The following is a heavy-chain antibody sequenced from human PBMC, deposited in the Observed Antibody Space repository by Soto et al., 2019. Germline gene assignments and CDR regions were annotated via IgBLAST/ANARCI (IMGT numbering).Heavy chain of an antibody. V-gene: IGHV3-11*05. CDR1: GFRFSDYY. Sequence: VGSLRLSCAASGFRFSDYYMSWIRQAPGKGLEWVSYISVSSSYTNYADSVKGRFTISRDNAKNSLYLQINSLRAEDTAVYYCARDRGTYCGGDCSTYYFDYWGQGTLVTVSS. CDR2: ISVSSSYT. D-gene: IGHD2-21*02. J-gene: IGHJ4*02. CDR3: ARDRGTYCGGDCSTYYFDY.